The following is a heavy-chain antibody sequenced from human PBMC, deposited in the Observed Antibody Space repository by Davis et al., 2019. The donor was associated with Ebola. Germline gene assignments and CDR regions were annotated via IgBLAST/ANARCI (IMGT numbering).Heavy chain of an antibody. CDR1: GFTFSGSA. Sequence: GGSLRLSCAASGFTFSGSAMHWVRQASGKGLEWVGRIRSKANSYATAYAASIKGRFTISRDDSKNTAYLQMNSLKTEDTAVYYCAKDSVGGNFLYYYYGMDVWGQGTTVTVSS. V-gene: IGHV3-73*01. CDR2: IRSKANSYAT. J-gene: IGHJ6*02. CDR3: AKDSVGGNFLYYYYGMDV. D-gene: IGHD4-23*01.